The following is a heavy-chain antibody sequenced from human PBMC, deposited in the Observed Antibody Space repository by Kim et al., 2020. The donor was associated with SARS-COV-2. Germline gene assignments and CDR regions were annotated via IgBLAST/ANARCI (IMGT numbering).Heavy chain of an antibody. CDR1: GGSISSGGYY. J-gene: IGHJ5*02. CDR3: ARVQYYYGSGSYFGWFDP. Sequence: SETLSLTCTVSGGSISSGGYYWSWIRQHPGKGLEWIGYIYYSGSTYYNPSLKSRVTISVDTSKNQFSLKLSSVTAADTAVYYCARVQYYYGSGSYFGWFDPWGQGTLVTVSS. D-gene: IGHD3-10*01. CDR2: IYYSGST. V-gene: IGHV4-31*03.